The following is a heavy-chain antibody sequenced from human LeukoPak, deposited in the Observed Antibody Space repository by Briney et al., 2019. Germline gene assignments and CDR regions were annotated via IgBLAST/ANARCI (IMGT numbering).Heavy chain of an antibody. CDR2: INPNSGGT. CDR3: ASIAARRHGSDAFDI. Sequence: ASVKVSCKASGYTFTGYYMHWARQAPGQGLEWMGWINPNSGGTNYAQKFQGRVTMTRDTSISTAYMELSRLRSDDTAVYYCASIAARRHGSDAFDIWGQGTMVTVSS. CDR1: GYTFTGYY. V-gene: IGHV1-2*02. J-gene: IGHJ3*02. D-gene: IGHD6-6*01.